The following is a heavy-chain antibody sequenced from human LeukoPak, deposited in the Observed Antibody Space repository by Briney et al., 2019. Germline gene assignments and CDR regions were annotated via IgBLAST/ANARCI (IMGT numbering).Heavy chain of an antibody. CDR1: EFXVSSNY. CDR3: ASRSSGWYIYYYGMDV. D-gene: IGHD6-19*01. Sequence: PGGSLRLSCGASEFXVSSNYMAWVRQAPGKGLEWVSVISSGGITYYADSVKGRFTISRDNSKNTLYLQMNSLRAEDTAVYYCASRSSGWYIYYYGMDVWGQGTTVTVSS. J-gene: IGHJ6*02. V-gene: IGHV3-53*01. CDR2: ISSGGIT.